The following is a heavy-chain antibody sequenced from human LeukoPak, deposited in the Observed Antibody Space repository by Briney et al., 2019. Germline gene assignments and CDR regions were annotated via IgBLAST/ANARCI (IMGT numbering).Heavy chain of an antibody. V-gene: IGHV4-4*07. D-gene: IGHD3-10*01. CDR2: IYTSGST. CDR3: ARVPTYYYGSGSYAPPNYYYYYMDV. Sequence: SETLSLTCTVSGGSISSYYWSWIRQPAGKGLEWIGRIYTSGSTNYNPSLKSRVTMSVDTSKNQFSLKLSSVTAADTAVYYCARVPTYYYGSGSYAPPNYYYYYMDVWGKGTTVTVSS. CDR1: GGSISSYY. J-gene: IGHJ6*03.